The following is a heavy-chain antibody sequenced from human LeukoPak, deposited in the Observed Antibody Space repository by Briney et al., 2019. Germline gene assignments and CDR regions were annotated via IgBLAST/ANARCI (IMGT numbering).Heavy chain of an antibody. CDR2: INSIGGGT. J-gene: IGHJ4*02. Sequence: GASVKVSCKASGYTFTGYSMHWVRQAPGQGLEWMGWINSIGGGTKYVQKFQGRVTMTTDTSISTAYMELSSLRSGDTAVYYCVSGGDYGVYFDHWGQGTLVTVSS. CDR1: GYTFTGYS. CDR3: VSGGDYGVYFDH. V-gene: IGHV1-2*02. D-gene: IGHD4-17*01.